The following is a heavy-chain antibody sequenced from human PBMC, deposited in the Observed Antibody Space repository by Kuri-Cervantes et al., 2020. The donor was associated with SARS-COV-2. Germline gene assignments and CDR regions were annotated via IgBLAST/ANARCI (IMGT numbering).Heavy chain of an antibody. CDR2: INPNSGGT. CDR3: ASFYSSSWYVFDY. Sequence: ASVKVSCKASGYTFTGYYMHWVRQAPGQGLEWMGWINPNSGGTNYAQKFQDRVTMTRDTSISTAYMELSRLRSDDTAVYYCASFYSSSWYVFDYWGQGTLVTVSS. D-gene: IGHD6-13*01. CDR1: GYTFTGYY. J-gene: IGHJ4*02. V-gene: IGHV1-2*02.